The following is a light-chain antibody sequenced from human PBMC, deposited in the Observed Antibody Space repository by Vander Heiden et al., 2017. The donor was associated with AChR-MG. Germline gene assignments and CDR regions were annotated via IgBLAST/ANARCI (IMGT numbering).Light chain of an antibody. CDR2: DAS. J-gene: IGKJ5*01. CDR1: QDISNY. V-gene: IGKV1-33*01. Sequence: DIQMTQSPSSLSASVGDRVTITCQASQDISNYLNWYQQKPVKAPKLLIYDASKLEKGVPPRFSGSGSGTDFTFTISSLQPEDIATYYWQQDDNLYTFGQGTRLEIK. CDR3: QQDDNLYT.